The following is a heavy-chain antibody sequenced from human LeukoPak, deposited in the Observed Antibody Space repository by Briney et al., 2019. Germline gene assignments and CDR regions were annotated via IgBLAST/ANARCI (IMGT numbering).Heavy chain of an antibody. CDR3: ARGVTTSGGDYNWFDP. Sequence: KPSETLSLTCTVSGGSVSSYNYYWGWIRQPPGKGLEWIGSIYYSGSTYYNPSLKSRVTISVDTSKNQFSLKLSSVTAADTAVYYCARGVTTSGGDYNWFDPWGQGTLVTVSS. J-gene: IGHJ5*02. D-gene: IGHD4-11*01. CDR2: IYYSGST. CDR1: GGSVSSYNYY. V-gene: IGHV4-39*07.